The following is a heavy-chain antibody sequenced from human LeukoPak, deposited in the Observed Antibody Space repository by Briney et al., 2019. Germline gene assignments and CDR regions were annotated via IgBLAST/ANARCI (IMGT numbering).Heavy chain of an antibody. CDR3: ARVGSGIGRYFDY. CDR1: GFTFSSYS. CDR2: ISSSSAYI. J-gene: IGHJ4*02. Sequence: GGSLRLSCAASGFTFSSYSMTWVRQAPGKGLEWVSFISSSSAYIYYADSVKGRFTISRDHAKNSLYLQMNSLRAEDTALYYCARVGSGIGRYFDYWGQGTLVTVSS. V-gene: IGHV3-21*01. D-gene: IGHD6-19*01.